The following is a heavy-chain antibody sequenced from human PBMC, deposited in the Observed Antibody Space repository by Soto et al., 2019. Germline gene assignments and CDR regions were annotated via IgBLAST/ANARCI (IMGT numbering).Heavy chain of an antibody. CDR3: AKADGQQWLLPHLES. CDR1: GFTFRSSA. V-gene: IGHV3-23*01. D-gene: IGHD6-19*01. CDR2: ISCCEGTT. J-gene: IGHJ5*01. Sequence: PVGSLRLSCEASGFTFRSSAMGWVRQAPGKGLEWVSGISCCEGTTSYAESVRGRFIISRDDPKNTLYLQMNSLRGEDTALYYCAKADGQQWLLPHLESWGQGDLVTVSS.